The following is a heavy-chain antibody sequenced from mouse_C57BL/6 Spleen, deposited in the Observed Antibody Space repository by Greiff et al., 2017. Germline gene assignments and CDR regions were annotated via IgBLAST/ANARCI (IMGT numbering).Heavy chain of an antibody. CDR1: GYTFTSYW. J-gene: IGHJ2*01. CDR3: ARDYGEDFDY. CDR2: IYPGSGST. V-gene: IGHV1-55*01. D-gene: IGHD1-1*01. Sequence: VQLQESGAELVKPGASVKMSCKASGYTFTSYWITWVKQRPGQGLEWIGDIYPGSGSTNYNEKFKSKATLTVDTSSSTAYMQLSSLTSEDSAVYYCARDYGEDFDYWGQGTTLTVSS.